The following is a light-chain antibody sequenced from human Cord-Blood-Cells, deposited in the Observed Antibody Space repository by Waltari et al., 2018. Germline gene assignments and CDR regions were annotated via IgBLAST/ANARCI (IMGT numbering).Light chain of an antibody. CDR2: QDS. CDR3: QAWHGSTAV. V-gene: IGLV3-1*01. Sequence: SYELTQLPSVSVSPAQTASITCSGVNLGDKYACWYQQKPGQSPVLVIYQDSKRPSGTPDRFSGANSGNTATLTISGTQAMDEAFYYCQAWHGSTAVFGEGTQLPGL. CDR1: NLGDKY. J-gene: IGLJ2*01.